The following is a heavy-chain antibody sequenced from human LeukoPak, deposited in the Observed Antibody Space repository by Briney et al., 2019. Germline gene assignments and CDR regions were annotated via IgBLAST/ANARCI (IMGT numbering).Heavy chain of an antibody. J-gene: IGHJ3*02. Sequence: SETLSLTCTVSGGSISSSSYYWGWIRQPPGKRLEWIGSIYYSGSTYYNPSLKSRVTISVDTSKNQFSLKLSSVTAADTAVYYCARPVGATSDDAFDIWGQGTMVTVSS. CDR2: IYYSGST. D-gene: IGHD1-26*01. V-gene: IGHV4-39*01. CDR1: GGSISSSSYY. CDR3: ARPVGATSDDAFDI.